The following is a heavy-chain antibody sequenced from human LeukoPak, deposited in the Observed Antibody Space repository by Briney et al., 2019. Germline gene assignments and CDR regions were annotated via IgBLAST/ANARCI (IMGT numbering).Heavy chain of an antibody. Sequence: GASVKVSCKASGYTFTGYYMHWVRQAPGQGLEWMGWINPNSGGTNYAQKFQGWVTMTRDTSISTAYMELSRLRSDDTAVYYCARISKGGWYEGTFFDYWGQGTLVTVSS. D-gene: IGHD6-19*01. CDR1: GYTFTGYY. V-gene: IGHV1-2*04. J-gene: IGHJ4*02. CDR2: INPNSGGT. CDR3: ARISKGGWYEGTFFDY.